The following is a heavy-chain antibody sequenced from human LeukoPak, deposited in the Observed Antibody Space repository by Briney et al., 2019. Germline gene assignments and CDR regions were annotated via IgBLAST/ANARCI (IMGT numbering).Heavy chain of an antibody. CDR3: ARCPPRYYGSGSRHKFDY. CDR1: GGSFGGYY. D-gene: IGHD3-10*01. J-gene: IGHJ4*02. CDR2: INHSGSP. V-gene: IGHV4-34*01. Sequence: AESLSLTCAVYGGSFGGYYWSWVRQPPGKGLEWIGEINHSGSPNYNLSFKSGVPISVDTSKNHFSLKLSSVTAADTAVYYGARCPPRYYGSGSRHKFDYWGQGTLVTVSS.